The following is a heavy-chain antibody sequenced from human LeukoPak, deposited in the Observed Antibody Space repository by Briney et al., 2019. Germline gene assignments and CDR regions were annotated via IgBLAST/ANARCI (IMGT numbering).Heavy chain of an antibody. J-gene: IGHJ4*02. D-gene: IGHD6-13*01. Sequence: ASVKVSCKASGYTFTDYYMHWVRQAPGQGLEWMGWINPNSGGTNYAQKFQGRVTMTRDTSISTAYMELSRLRSDDTAVYYCARDPIAAASYSYFDYWGQGTLVTVSS. CDR2: INPNSGGT. CDR3: ARDPIAAASYSYFDY. V-gene: IGHV1-2*02. CDR1: GYTFTDYY.